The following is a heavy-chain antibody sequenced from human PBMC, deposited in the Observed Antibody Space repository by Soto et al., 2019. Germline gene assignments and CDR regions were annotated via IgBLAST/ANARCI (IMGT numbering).Heavy chain of an antibody. D-gene: IGHD5-18*01. J-gene: IGHJ5*02. CDR2: IYYSGST. Sequence: SETLSLTCTVSGGSVSSGSYYWSWIRQPPGKGLEWIGYIYYSGSTNYNPSLKRRVTISVDTSKNQFSLKLSSVTAADTAVYYRARAPHSFNNWFDPWGQGTLVTVSS. CDR3: ARAPHSFNNWFDP. CDR1: GGSVSSGSYY. V-gene: IGHV4-61*01.